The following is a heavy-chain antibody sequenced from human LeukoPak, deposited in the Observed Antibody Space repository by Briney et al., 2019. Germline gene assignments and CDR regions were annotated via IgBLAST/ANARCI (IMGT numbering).Heavy chain of an antibody. D-gene: IGHD1-26*01. CDR1: GGSISSSSYY. V-gene: IGHV4-39*01. Sequence: SETLSLTCTVSGGSISSSSYYWGWIRQPPGKGLEWIGSIYYSGSTYYNPSLKSRVTISVDTSKNQSSLKLSSVTAADTAVYYCAISVGATPFDYWGQGTLVTVSS. CDR3: AISVGATPFDY. CDR2: IYYSGST. J-gene: IGHJ4*02.